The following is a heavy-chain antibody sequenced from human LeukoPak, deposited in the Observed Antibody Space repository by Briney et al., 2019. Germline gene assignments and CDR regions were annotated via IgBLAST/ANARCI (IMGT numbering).Heavy chain of an antibody. Sequence: GGSLRLSCAASGFTLSSYAMSWVRQAPGKGLEWVSAISGSGGSTYYADSVKGRFTISRDNSKNTLYLQMNSLRAEDTAVYYCAKLGPSYCSGGSCHDDYWGQGTLVTVSS. CDR1: GFTLSSYA. D-gene: IGHD2-15*01. V-gene: IGHV3-23*01. CDR2: ISGSGGST. CDR3: AKLGPSYCSGGSCHDDY. J-gene: IGHJ4*02.